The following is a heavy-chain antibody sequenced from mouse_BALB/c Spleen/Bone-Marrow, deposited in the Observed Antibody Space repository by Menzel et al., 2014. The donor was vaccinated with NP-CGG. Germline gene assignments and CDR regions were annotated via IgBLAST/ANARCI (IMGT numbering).Heavy chain of an antibody. V-gene: IGHV7-1*02. Sequence: DVKREKTGGSLRHTWGSLRLSRATYGFTFSDFYMEWVRQPPGKRLEWIAASRNKVNDYTTEYSASVTGRFIVSRDTSQSILFLQMNALRAEDTAIYYCARAVYGNFYFWGQ. CDR3: ARAVYGNFYF. CDR1: GFTFSDFY. CDR2: SRNKVNDYTT. D-gene: IGHD2-1*01. J-gene: IGHJ4*01.